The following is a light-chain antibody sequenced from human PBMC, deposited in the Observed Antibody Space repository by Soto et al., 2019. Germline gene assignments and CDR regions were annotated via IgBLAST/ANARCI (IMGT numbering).Light chain of an antibody. Sequence: EIVMTQSPATLSVSPGERATLSCRASQNINSNLAWYQQKPGQAPRLLIYGASTRATGIPARFSGSGSGTEFTLTISSLQSEDFAVYYCQQYNNWPQTYTFGQGTKLEIK. CDR1: QNINSN. J-gene: IGKJ2*01. CDR3: QQYNNWPQTYT. CDR2: GAS. V-gene: IGKV3-15*01.